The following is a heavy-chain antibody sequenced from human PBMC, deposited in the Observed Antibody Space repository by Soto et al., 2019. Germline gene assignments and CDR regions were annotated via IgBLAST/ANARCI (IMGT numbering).Heavy chain of an antibody. CDR1: GFTFGDYA. CDR3: TREEVDGYCTNGVCFPCFDY. Sequence: EVQLVESGGGLVQPGRSLRLSCTASGFTFGDYAMSWFRQAPGKGLEWVGFIRSKAYGGTTEYAASVKGRFTISRDDSKSIAYLQMNSLKTEATAVYYGTREEVDGYCTNGVCFPCFDYWGQGTLVTVSS. D-gene: IGHD2-8*01. V-gene: IGHV3-49*03. CDR2: IRSKAYGGTT. J-gene: IGHJ4*02.